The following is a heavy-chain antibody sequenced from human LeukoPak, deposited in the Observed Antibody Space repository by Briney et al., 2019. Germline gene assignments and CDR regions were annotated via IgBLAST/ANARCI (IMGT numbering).Heavy chain of an antibody. J-gene: IGHJ4*02. CDR3: AGMRITTPTVRTLDY. V-gene: IGHV4-59*01. D-gene: IGHD1-14*01. CDR2: IYYTGST. Sequence: PSETLSLTCTVSGGSMSTYYWTWIRQPPGKGLEWIGFIYYTGSTNYNPSLKSRVTISVDTSKNQFSLKLSSVTAADTAVYYCAGMRITTPTVRTLDYRGRGTLVTVSS. CDR1: GGSMSTYY.